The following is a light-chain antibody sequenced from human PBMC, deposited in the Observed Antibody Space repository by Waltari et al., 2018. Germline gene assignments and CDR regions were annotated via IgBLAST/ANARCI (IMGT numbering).Light chain of an antibody. V-gene: IGKV1-5*03. CDR1: LSVKNN. J-gene: IGKJ4*01. CDR2: KAS. Sequence: DIQMTQSPYTLSASVGDRVTISCRASLSVKNNLAWYQQKPGKAPKVLVHKASRLESGVSSRFSGSGYGTEFTRPISSLQPDDFATYYCQEYDSLPITFGGGTRVEIK. CDR3: QEYDSLPIT.